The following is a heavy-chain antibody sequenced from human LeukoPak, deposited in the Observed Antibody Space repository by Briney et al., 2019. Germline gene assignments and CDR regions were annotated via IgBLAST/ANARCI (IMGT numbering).Heavy chain of an antibody. Sequence: GGSLRLSCAASGFTVSSNYMSWVRQAPGKGLEWVSVISGSGGSTYYADPVKGRFTISRDNSKNTLYLQMSSLRAEDTAVYYCARDLGYSLGARSPWGQGTLVTVSS. CDR1: GFTVSSNY. CDR2: ISGSGGST. CDR3: ARDLGYSLGARSP. V-gene: IGHV3-53*01. J-gene: IGHJ1*01. D-gene: IGHD5-12*01.